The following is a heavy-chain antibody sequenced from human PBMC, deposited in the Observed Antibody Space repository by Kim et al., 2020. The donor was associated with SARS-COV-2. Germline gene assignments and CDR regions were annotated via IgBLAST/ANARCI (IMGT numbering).Heavy chain of an antibody. V-gene: IGHV3-74*01. D-gene: IGHD1-26*01. CDR2: INTDGSTT. CDR3: ARGGLGTTKDIAY. CDR1: GFTFSSYW. J-gene: IGHJ4*02. Sequence: GGSLRLSCAASGFTFSSYWMHWVRQVPGKGLVWVSRINTDGSTTNYADSVKGRFSISRDNAKKMAYLQMNSLRAEDMAVYYCARGGLGTTKDIAYWGQGTLVTVSS.